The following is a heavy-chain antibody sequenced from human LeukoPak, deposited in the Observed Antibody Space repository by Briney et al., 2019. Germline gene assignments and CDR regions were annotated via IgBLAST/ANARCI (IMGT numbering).Heavy chain of an antibody. D-gene: IGHD2-2*02. Sequence: PGGSLRLCCAASGFTFTNHPMNWVRQAPGKGLEWVSYIGGDGVAFYADSVKGRFTMSKDDARKSLYLQMSSLRVEDTALYYCAKDRANWAIDDWGXGTQVTVSS. CDR3: AKDRANWAIDD. J-gene: IGHJ4*02. V-gene: IGHV3-69-1*01. CDR2: IGGDGVA. CDR1: GFTFTNHP.